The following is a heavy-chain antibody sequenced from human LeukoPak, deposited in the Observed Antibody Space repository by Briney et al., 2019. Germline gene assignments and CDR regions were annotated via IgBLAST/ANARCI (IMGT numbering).Heavy chain of an antibody. V-gene: IGHV4-61*05. D-gene: IGHD3-16*02. J-gene: IGHJ5*02. CDR2: IYSSGNT. CDR1: GGSISSSVYY. Sequence: SETLSLTCTVSGGSISSSVYYWGWIRQPPGKGLEWLAYIYSSGNTFYNPSLKTRLTVSIDTSKNHFSLKLSSVTAADTAAYYCARTGYRRWFDPWGQGTLVTVSS. CDR3: ARTGYRRWFDP.